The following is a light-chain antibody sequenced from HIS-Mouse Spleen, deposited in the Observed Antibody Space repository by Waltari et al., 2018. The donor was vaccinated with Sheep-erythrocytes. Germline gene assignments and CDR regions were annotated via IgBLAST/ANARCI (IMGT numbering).Light chain of an antibody. Sequence: EIVMTQSPATLSVSPGERATLSCRASQSVRSNLAWYQQKPGQAPRLLIDGASTRATGIPARFSGSGSGTEFTLTISSLQSEDFAVYYCQQYNNWPPTFGQGTKVEIK. CDR3: QQYNNWPPT. CDR2: GAS. V-gene: IGKV3-15*01. J-gene: IGKJ1*01. CDR1: QSVRSN.